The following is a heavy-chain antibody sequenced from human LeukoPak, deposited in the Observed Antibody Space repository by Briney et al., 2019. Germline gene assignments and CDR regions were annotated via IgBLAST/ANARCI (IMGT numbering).Heavy chain of an antibody. D-gene: IGHD1-26*01. V-gene: IGHV3-74*01. CDR1: GFTFGSYW. Sequence: GGSLRLSCAASGFTFGSYWMHWVRQAPGKGLVWVSRINSDGSSTSYADSVKGRFTISRDNAKNTLYLRMNSLRAEDTAVYYCASQTKWELLTLYTFDIWGQGTMVTVSS. CDR2: INSDGSST. CDR3: ASQTKWELLTLYTFDI. J-gene: IGHJ3*02.